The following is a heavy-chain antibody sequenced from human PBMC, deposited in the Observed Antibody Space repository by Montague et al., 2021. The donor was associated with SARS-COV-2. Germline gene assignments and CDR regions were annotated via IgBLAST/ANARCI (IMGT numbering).Heavy chain of an antibody. CDR2: IDDSGTT. CDR1: GGSLSTYY. V-gene: IGHV4-59*08. Sequence: SETLSLTCSVSGGSLSTYYWSWIRQPPGKGLEWIGYIDDSGTTRXXPSXRSRATISLDLSKNQFSLDLNSVTAADTAVYYCARNAYNHYGLDVWGQGTTVIVSS. CDR3: ARNAYNHYGLDV. J-gene: IGHJ6*02.